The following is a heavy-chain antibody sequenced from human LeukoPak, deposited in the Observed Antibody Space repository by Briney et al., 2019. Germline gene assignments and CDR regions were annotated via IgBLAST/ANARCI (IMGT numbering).Heavy chain of an antibody. CDR3: ARGSDGETTSIAGRQKRYFDY. D-gene: IGHD6-6*01. CDR2: IWYDGSNI. CDR1: GSTFSSYG. Sequence: GRSLRPSCAASGSTFSSYGMHCVRQAPSKGLEWLAVIWYDGSNIYYADPVKGRFAISRDNSKNTLYLQMNSLRPEDTAVYYCARGSDGETTSIAGRQKRYFDYWGQGTLVTVSS. V-gene: IGHV3-33*01. J-gene: IGHJ4*02.